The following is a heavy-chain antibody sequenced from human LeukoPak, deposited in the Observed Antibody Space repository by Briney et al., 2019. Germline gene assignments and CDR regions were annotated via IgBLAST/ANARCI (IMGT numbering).Heavy chain of an antibody. V-gene: IGHV1-69*01. CDR1: GGTFSSYA. CDR2: IIPIFGTA. J-gene: IGHJ4*02. Sequence: SVKVSCKASGGTFSSYAISWVRQAPGQGLEWMGGIIPIFGTANYAQKFQGRVTITADESTSTAYMELSSLRSEDTAVYYCALGDSGYDFYSPYYFDYWGQRTLVTVSS. D-gene: IGHD5-12*01. CDR3: ALGDSGYDFYSPYYFDY.